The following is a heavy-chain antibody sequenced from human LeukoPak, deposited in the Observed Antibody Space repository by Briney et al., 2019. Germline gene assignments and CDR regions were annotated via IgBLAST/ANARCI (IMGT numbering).Heavy chain of an antibody. V-gene: IGHV3-11*01. CDR3: ARDNYPLGYCSGGSCPSYYFDY. J-gene: IGHJ4*02. CDR2: ISSSGSTI. Sequence: GGSLRLSCAASGFTFSDYYMSWIRQAPGKGLEWVSYISSSGSTIYYADSVKGRFTISRDNAKNSLYLQMNSLRAEDTAVYYCARDNYPLGYCSGGSCPSYYFDYWGQGTLVTVSS. CDR1: GFTFSDYY. D-gene: IGHD2-15*01.